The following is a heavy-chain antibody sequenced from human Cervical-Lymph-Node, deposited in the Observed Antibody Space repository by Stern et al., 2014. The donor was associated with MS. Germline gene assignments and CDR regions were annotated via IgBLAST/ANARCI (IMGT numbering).Heavy chain of an antibody. D-gene: IGHD6-6*01. CDR1: GFTLDAYA. V-gene: IGHV3-9*01. CDR2: ISWNSGSI. J-gene: IGHJ4*02. CDR3: AKDIAPLSYYFDY. Sequence: EVQLVESGGGLVQPGRSLRLSCGASGFTLDAYAMHWVRQTPGKGLAVVSGISWNSGSIDYADSVKGRFTISRDNAKNSLYLQMNSLRAEDTALYYCAKDIAPLSYYFDYWGQGTLVTVSS.